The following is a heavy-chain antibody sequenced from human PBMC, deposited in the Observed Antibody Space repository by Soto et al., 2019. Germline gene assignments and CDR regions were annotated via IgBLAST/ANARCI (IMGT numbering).Heavy chain of an antibody. Sequence: QVQLVESGGGVVQPGRSLRLSCAASGFTFSSYGMHWVRQAPGKGLEWVAVIWYDGSNKYYADSVKGRFTISRDNSKNTLYLQMNSPRAEDTAVYYCARDLQEYSSSPGCDYWGQGTLVTVSS. V-gene: IGHV3-33*01. CDR3: ARDLQEYSSSPGCDY. CDR2: IWYDGSNK. D-gene: IGHD6-6*01. J-gene: IGHJ4*02. CDR1: GFTFSSYG.